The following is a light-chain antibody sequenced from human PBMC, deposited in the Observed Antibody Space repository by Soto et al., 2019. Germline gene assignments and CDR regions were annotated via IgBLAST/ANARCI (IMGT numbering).Light chain of an antibody. Sequence: QSALTQPASVSGSPGQWITISCTGTSTDIGTYNYVSWYQQRPDKAPKLIIYGVNNRPSGISSRFSGSKSGNTASLTISGLQAEDEADYYCASYSIGSTYVFGSGTKVTVL. J-gene: IGLJ1*01. V-gene: IGLV2-14*01. CDR1: STDIGTYNY. CDR3: ASYSIGSTYV. CDR2: GVN.